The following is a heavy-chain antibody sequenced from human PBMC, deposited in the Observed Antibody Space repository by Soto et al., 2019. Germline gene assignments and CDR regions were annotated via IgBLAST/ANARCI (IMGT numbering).Heavy chain of an antibody. CDR3: AAGGGLHRYY. CDR2: IYHSGSS. J-gene: IGHJ4*02. Sequence: QLQLQESGSGLVEPSQTLSLPCAVSGGSISSGGYSWRWIRQPPGKGLEWIGYIYHSGSSYYNPSVKSRVTISVDRSKNQFSLKLSSVTAADTGVYYCAAGGGLHRYYWGQGTLGTVSS. CDR1: GGSISSGGYS. V-gene: IGHV4-30-2*01. D-gene: IGHD5-12*01.